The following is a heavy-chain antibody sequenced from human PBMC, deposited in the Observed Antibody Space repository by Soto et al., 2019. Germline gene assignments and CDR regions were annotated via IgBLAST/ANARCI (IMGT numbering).Heavy chain of an antibody. V-gene: IGHV3-23*01. Sequence: SCAASGFTFSSYAMSWVRQAPGKGLEWVSAISGSGGSTYYADSVKGRFTISRDNSKNTLYLQMNSLRAEDTAVYYCVYYYGSGSYYKFDYWGQGTLVTVSS. CDR3: VYYYGSGSYYKFDY. CDR2: ISGSGGST. J-gene: IGHJ4*02. D-gene: IGHD3-10*01. CDR1: GFTFSSYA.